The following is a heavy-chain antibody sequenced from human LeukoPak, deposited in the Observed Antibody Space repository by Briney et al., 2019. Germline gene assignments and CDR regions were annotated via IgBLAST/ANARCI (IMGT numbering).Heavy chain of an antibody. CDR2: INPNSGGT. V-gene: IGHV1-2*06. Sequence: ASVKVSCKASGYTFTSYDINWVRQATGQGLEWMGRINPNSGGTNYAQKFQGRVTMTRDTSISTAYMELSRLRSDDTAVYYCARGDYYYYYMDVWGKGTTVTVSS. J-gene: IGHJ6*03. CDR1: GYTFTSYD. CDR3: ARGDYYYYYMDV.